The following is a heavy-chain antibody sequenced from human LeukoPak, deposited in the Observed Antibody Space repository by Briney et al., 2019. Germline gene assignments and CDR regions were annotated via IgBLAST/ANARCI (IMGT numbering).Heavy chain of an antibody. V-gene: IGHV3-9*01. J-gene: IGHJ6*02. Sequence: GGSLRLSCAASGFTFDDYAMHWVRQAPGKGLEWVSGISWNSGSIGYADSVKGRFTISRDNAKNSLYLQVNSLRAEDTALYYCATRYYDSSGYATGYYFYGMDVWGQGTTVTVSS. CDR3: ATRYYDSSGYATGYYFYGMDV. CDR2: ISWNSGSI. CDR1: GFTFDDYA. D-gene: IGHD3-22*01.